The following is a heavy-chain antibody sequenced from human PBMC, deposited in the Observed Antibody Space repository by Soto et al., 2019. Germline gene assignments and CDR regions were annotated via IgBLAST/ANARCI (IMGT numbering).Heavy chain of an antibody. Sequence: SETLSLTCTVSGGSISSYYWSWIRQPPGKGLEWIGYIYYSGSTNYNPSLKSRVTISVDTSKNQFPLKLSSVTAADTAVYYCALSGYCSSTSCYSFIDAFDISGQGTMVTVSS. CDR1: GGSISSYY. CDR3: ALSGYCSSTSCYSFIDAFDI. J-gene: IGHJ3*02. CDR2: IYYSGST. D-gene: IGHD2-2*02. V-gene: IGHV4-59*08.